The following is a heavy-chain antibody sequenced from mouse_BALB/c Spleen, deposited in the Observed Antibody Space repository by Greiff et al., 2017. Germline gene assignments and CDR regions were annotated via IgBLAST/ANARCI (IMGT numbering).Heavy chain of an antibody. CDR3: ARGDYGYDVDAY. CDR1: GYSITSGYS. CDR2: IHYSGST. Sequence: EVKLMESGPDLVKPSQSLSLTCTVTGYSITSGYSWPWIRQFPGNKLEWMGYIHYSGSTNYNPSLKSRISITRDTSKNQFFLQLNSVTTEDTATYYCARGDYGYDVDAYWGQGTLVTVSA. V-gene: IGHV3-1*02. J-gene: IGHJ3*01. D-gene: IGHD2-2*01.